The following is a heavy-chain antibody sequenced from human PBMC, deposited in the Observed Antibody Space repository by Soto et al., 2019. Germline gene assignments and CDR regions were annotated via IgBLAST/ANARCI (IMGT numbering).Heavy chain of an antibody. D-gene: IGHD3-10*01. Sequence: EVSLRLSCAASGFTVRSGYMSWVRQAPGMGLEWVPGILSGGDTYYADSVKGRFTGSRDNSQNTVYLQMNSLRGEDTATYYCARGYWRFGESYYFDYWGQGSLVTVSS. V-gene: IGHV3-53*01. CDR2: ILSGGDT. J-gene: IGHJ4*02. CDR3: ARGYWRFGESYYFDY. CDR1: GFTVRSGY.